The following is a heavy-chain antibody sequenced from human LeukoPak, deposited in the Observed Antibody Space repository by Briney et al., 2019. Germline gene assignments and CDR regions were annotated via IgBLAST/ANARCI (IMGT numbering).Heavy chain of an antibody. Sequence: GGSLRLSCAASGFTFSSYGMHWVRQAPGKGLEWVAVISYDGSNKYYADSVKGRFTISRDNSKNTLYLQMNSMRAEDTALNHRAKDYRRVRGVIGNWFDSWGQGTLVTVSS. CDR2: ISYDGSNK. CDR1: GFTFSSYG. D-gene: IGHD3-10*01. J-gene: IGHJ5*01. CDR3: AKDYRRVRGVIGNWFDS. V-gene: IGHV3-30*18.